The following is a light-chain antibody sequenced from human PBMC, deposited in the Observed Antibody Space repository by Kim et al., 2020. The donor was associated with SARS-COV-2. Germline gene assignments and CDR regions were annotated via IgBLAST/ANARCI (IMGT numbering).Light chain of an antibody. Sequence: AIQMTQSPSSLSASVGDRVTITCRASQDIRSELGWYQQRAGKAPKVLIYGASTLYSGVPSRFSGSGSGTDFTLTISSLQPEDFGTYYCLQDNSYPQTFGQGTKVDIK. V-gene: IGKV1-6*01. CDR2: GAS. CDR3: LQDNSYPQT. CDR1: QDIRSE. J-gene: IGKJ1*01.